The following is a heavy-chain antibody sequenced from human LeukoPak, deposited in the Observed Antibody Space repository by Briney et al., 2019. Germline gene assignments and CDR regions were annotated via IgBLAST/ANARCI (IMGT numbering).Heavy chain of an antibody. J-gene: IGHJ4*02. CDR2: IGTAGDP. CDR1: GFTFSSYD. CDR3: ARGVYDSSGYYSYFDY. Sequence: GGSLRLSCAASGFTFSSYDMHWVRQATGKGLEWVSAIGTAGDPYYPGSVKGRFTISRENGKNSLYLQMNSLRAGDTAVYYCARGVYDSSGYYSYFDYWGQGTLVTVSS. V-gene: IGHV3-13*05. D-gene: IGHD3-22*01.